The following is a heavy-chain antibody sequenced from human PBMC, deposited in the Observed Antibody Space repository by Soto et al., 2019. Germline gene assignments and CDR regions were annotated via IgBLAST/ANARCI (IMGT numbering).Heavy chain of an antibody. D-gene: IGHD3-16*01. V-gene: IGHV3-21*01. CDR3: ARGVGDEVFDAFDI. CDR1: GFTFSSYS. Sequence: PGGSLRLSCAASGFTFSSYSMNWVRQAPGKGLEWVSSISSSSSYIYYADSVKGRFTISRDNAKNSLYLQMNSLRAEDTVVFYCARGVGDEVFDAFDIWGQGTMVTVSS. J-gene: IGHJ3*02. CDR2: ISSSSSYI.